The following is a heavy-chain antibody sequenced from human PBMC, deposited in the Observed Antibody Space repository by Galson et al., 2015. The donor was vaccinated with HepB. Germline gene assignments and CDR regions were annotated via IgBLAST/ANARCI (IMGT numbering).Heavy chain of an antibody. Sequence: SETLSLTCDVSGGSISSYYWSWIRQPPGKGLEWIGYVYYSGSTNYNPSLKSRVTISVDTSKNQFSLKLRSVTASDTAVYYCARGDGVYSYYFDYWGQGTLVTVSS. D-gene: IGHD4-17*01. CDR3: ARGDGVYSYYFDY. CDR1: GGSISSYY. CDR2: VYYSGST. J-gene: IGHJ4*02. V-gene: IGHV4-59*01.